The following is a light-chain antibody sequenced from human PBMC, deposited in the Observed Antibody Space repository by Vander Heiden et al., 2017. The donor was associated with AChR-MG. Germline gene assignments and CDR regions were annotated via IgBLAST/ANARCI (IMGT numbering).Light chain of an antibody. J-gene: IGLJ2*01. CDR1: SSDIGGYDN. V-gene: IGLV2-14*01. CDR3: SSYTSSTTVGV. CDR2: DVI. Sequence: QPALTQPASVSGSPGESITISCTGTSSDIGGYDNVSWYQEYPAKAPKHIRYDVIKRPSGVADRFSGSKTGNTASLTISGLQAEDEADYYCSSYTSSTTVGVFGGGTKLTVL.